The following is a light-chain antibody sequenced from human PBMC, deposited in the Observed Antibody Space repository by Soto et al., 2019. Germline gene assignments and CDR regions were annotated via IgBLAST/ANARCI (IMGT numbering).Light chain of an antibody. CDR3: QQYGRSPPT. CDR1: QSVSTNY. Sequence: EIVLTQSPGTRSLSPGERATLSCRASQSVSTNYLAWYQRKPGQAPRLLIYGASSRATDIPNRFSGSGSGTDSTLTITRLKAEDFAVYYCQQYGRSPPTCGQGTKVEIK. V-gene: IGKV3-20*01. J-gene: IGKJ1*01. CDR2: GAS.